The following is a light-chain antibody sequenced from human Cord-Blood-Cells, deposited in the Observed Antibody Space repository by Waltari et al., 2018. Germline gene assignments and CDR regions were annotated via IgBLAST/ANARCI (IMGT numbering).Light chain of an antibody. J-gene: IGKJ2*02. V-gene: IGKV1-39*01. CDR1: QSISSY. CDR3: QQSYSTLWT. CDR2: AAS. Sequence: DIQMTQSPSSLSASVGDRVTITCRASQSISSYLNWYQQKPGKAPKLLIYAASSLQSGVPSRFSGSGSGTDFTLTISSLQPEDFATYYCQQSYSTLWTFVQGTKLEIK.